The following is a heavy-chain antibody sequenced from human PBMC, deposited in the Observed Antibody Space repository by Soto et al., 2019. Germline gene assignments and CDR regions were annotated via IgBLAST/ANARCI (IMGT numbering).Heavy chain of an antibody. Sequence: SVKVSCKASGFTFTSSAVQWVRQARGQRLEWIGWIVVGSGNTNYAQKFQERVTITRDMSTSTAYMELSSLRSEDTAVYYCAADRGRSYYDSSGYYGAFDYWGQGILVTVSS. CDR1: GFTFTSSA. CDR2: IVVGSGNT. J-gene: IGHJ4*02. CDR3: AADRGRSYYDSSGYYGAFDY. D-gene: IGHD3-22*01. V-gene: IGHV1-58*01.